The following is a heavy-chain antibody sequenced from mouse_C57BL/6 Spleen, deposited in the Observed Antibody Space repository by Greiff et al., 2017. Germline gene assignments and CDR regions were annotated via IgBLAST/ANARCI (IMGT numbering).Heavy chain of an antibody. CDR2: IYPGDGDT. D-gene: IGHD2-4*01. CDR1: GYAFSSSW. CDR3: ARLYYDYDLYYFDY. V-gene: IGHV1-82*01. J-gene: IGHJ2*01. Sequence: QVQLQQSGPELVKPGASVKISCKASGYAFSSSWMNWVKQRPGKGLEWIGRIYPGDGDTNYNGKFKGKATLTADKSSSTAYMQLSSLTSEDSAVYFCARLYYDYDLYYFDYWGQGTTLTVSS.